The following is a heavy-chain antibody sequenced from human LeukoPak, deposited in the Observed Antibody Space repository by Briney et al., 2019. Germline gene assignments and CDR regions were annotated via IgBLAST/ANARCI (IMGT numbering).Heavy chain of an antibody. CDR3: AKDFWSGNYQSGGLDV. V-gene: IGHV3-53*01. D-gene: IGHD3-3*01. CDR2: IYSGGAT. CDR1: GFTVSSSY. J-gene: IGHJ6*02. Sequence: GGSLRLSCAASGFTVSSSYMTWVRQAPGKGLEWVSVIYSGGATYYADSVKGRFTISRDNSKNTLFLQMNSLRAEDTAVYYCAKDFWSGNYQSGGLDVWAQGSTVTVSS.